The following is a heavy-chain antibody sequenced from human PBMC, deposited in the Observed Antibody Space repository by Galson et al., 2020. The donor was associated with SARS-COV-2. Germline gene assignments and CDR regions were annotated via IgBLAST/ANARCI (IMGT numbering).Heavy chain of an antibody. V-gene: IGHV4-39*07. CDR2: IYYSGST. D-gene: IGHD2-15*01. Sequence: ASETLSLTCTVSGGSISSSSYYWGWIRQPPGKGLEWIGSIYYSGSTYYNPSLKSRVTISVDTSKNQFSLKLSSVTAADTAVYYCARARGFDDMVVVVAAWLGPGVPFDPWGQGTLVTVSS. CDR3: ARARGFDDMVVVVAAWLGPGVPFDP. J-gene: IGHJ5*02. CDR1: GGSISSSSYY.